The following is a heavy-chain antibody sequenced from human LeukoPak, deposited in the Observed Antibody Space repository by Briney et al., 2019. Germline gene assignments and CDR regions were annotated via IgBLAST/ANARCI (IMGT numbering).Heavy chain of an antibody. V-gene: IGHV4-39*07. CDR2: IYYSGST. J-gene: IGHJ5*02. D-gene: IGHD4-23*01. Sequence: SETLSLTCTVSGGSISSSSYYWGWIRQPPGKGLEWIGSIYYSGSTYYNPSLKSRVTISVDTSKNQFSLKLSSVTAADTAVYYCARGVTPTVWFDPWGQGTLVTVSS. CDR1: GGSISSSSYY. CDR3: ARGVTPTVWFDP.